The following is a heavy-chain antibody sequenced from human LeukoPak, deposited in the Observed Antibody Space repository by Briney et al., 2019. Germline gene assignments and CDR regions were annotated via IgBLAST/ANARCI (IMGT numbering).Heavy chain of an antibody. J-gene: IGHJ4*02. Sequence: SEPLSLTCTVSGRSISSSSYYWGWIRQPPGKGLEWIGSIYYSGSTYYNPSLESRVTISVDTSKNQFSLKLSSVTAADTAVYYCARQSGPYASRWFDYWGQGTLVTVSS. V-gene: IGHV4-39*01. CDR3: ARQSGPYASRWFDY. CDR2: IYYSGST. CDR1: GRSISSSSYY. D-gene: IGHD6-13*01.